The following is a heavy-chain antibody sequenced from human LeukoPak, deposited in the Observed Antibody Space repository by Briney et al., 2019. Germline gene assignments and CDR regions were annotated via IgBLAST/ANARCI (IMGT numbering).Heavy chain of an antibody. CDR2: IIPIFGTA. V-gene: IGHV1-69*13. Sequence: SVKVSCKASGGTFSSYAISWVRQAPGQGLEWMGGIIPIFGTANYAQKFQGRVTITADESTSTAYMELSSLRSEDTAVYYCARPRSPYWSGGDSTAGYFDYWGQGTLVIVSS. D-gene: IGHD2-15*01. J-gene: IGHJ4*02. CDR1: GGTFSSYA. CDR3: ARPRSPYWSGGDSTAGYFDY.